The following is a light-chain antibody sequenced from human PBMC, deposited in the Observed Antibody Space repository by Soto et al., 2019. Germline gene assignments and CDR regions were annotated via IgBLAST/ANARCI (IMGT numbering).Light chain of an antibody. CDR1: SSDVGGYNY. CDR2: DVS. J-gene: IGLJ2*01. CDR3: NSYTSTTTLVV. V-gene: IGLV2-14*01. Sequence: QSALTQPASVSGSPGQSITISCSGTSSDVGGYNYVSWYQQHPGKAPKFIIYDVSSRPSGVSNRFSGSKSGNTASLTISGLQAEDEADYYCNSYTSTTTLVVFGGGTKLTVL.